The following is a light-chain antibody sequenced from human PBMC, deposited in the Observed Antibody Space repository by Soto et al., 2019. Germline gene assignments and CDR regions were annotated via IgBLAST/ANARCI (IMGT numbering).Light chain of an antibody. CDR2: EVS. CDR3: MQSTQLPPT. V-gene: IGKV2D-29*02. J-gene: IGKJ5*01. CDR1: QSLLYNNTYNY. Sequence: IVMTQSPLTLPVTPGEPASISCRSSQSLLYNNTYNYLDWYLQKPGQSPQLLIYEVSTRVSGVPDRFSGSGSGTDFTLEISRVETDDVGIYYCMQSTQLPPTFGQGTRLEI.